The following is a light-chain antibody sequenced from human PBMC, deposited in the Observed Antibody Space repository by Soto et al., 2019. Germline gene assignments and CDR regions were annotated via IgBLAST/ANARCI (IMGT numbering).Light chain of an antibody. Sequence: EIVLTQSPATLSLSPGERATLSCRASQSVSSYLAWYQQKPGQAPRLLIYDASNRATGIPARFSGSGSGTDFTLPISSLEPEDFAVYYCQQRSNWQTFGQGTKVDIK. CDR3: QQRSNWQT. V-gene: IGKV3-11*01. J-gene: IGKJ1*01. CDR2: DAS. CDR1: QSVSSY.